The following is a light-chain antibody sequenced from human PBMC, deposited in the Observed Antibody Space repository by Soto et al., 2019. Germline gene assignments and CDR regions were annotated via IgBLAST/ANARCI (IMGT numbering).Light chain of an antibody. CDR2: DAS. J-gene: IGKJ1*01. V-gene: IGKV1-5*01. CDR1: QNIRSR. CDR3: LQYSSHSWT. Sequence: DFQMTQSPSTLSASVGDRVTITCRASQNIRSRLAWFQQKPGKAPKLLIYDASSLKSGVSSRFSGSGSGTEFTLTISRLQPDDVATYYCLQYSSHSWTFGQGTKVDIK.